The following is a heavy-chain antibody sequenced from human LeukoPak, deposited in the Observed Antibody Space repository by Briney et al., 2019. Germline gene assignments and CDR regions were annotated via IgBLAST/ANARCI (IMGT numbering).Heavy chain of an antibody. CDR1: GYTFTGYY. D-gene: IGHD3-16*02. CDR2: INPNSGGT. J-gene: IGHJ4*02. CDR3: AREGYMITFGGVIVTEGYFDY. V-gene: IGHV1-2*02. Sequence: ASVKVSCKASGYTFTGYYIHWVRQAPGQGLEWMGWINPNSGGTNYAQKFQGRVTMTRDTSISTAYMDLSRLRSDDTAVYYCAREGYMITFGGVIVTEGYFDYWGQGTLVTVSS.